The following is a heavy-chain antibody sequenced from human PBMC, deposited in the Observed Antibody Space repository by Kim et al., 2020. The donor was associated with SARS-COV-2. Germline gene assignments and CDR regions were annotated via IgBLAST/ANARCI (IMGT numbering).Heavy chain of an antibody. CDR3: ARDRGKQDDY. J-gene: IGHJ4*02. V-gene: IGHV3-74*03. D-gene: IGHD5-12*01. CDR2: INRDGSRA. Sequence: GGSLRLSCAASGFTLSTYWMHWVRQAPGKGLMWVSHINRDGSRAAYADSVRGRFTVSRDNAKNTLYLQMDSLRAEDTAVYYCARDRGKQDDYWGQGTM. CDR1: GFTLSTYW.